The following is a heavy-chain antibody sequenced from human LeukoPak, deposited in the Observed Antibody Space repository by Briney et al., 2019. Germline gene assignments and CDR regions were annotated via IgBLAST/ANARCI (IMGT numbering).Heavy chain of an antibody. V-gene: IGHV3-23*01. CDR1: GFTFSSYA. D-gene: IGHD6-19*01. CDR3: AKYPLGSGWDFDY. CDR2: ISGSGGNT. Sequence: GGSLRLSCAASGFTFSSYAMRWVRQAPGKGLEWVSAISGSGGNTYYADSVKGRFTISRDNSKNTLYLQMNSLRAEDTAVYYCAKYPLGSGWDFDYWGQGTLVTVSS. J-gene: IGHJ4*02.